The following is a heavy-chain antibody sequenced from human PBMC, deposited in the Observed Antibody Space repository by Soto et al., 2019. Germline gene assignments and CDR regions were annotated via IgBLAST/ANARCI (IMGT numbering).Heavy chain of an antibody. J-gene: IGHJ5*02. CDR2: INPSGGST. Sequence: QVQLVQSGAEVKKPGASVKVSCKASGYTFTSYYMHWVRQAPGQGLEWMGIINPSGGSTSYAQKFQGRVTMTTDTSTSTAYMELRSLRSDDTAVYYCARDGAARRGWFDPWGQGTLVTVSS. CDR3: ARDGAARRGWFDP. D-gene: IGHD6-6*01. CDR1: GYTFTSYY. V-gene: IGHV1-46*01.